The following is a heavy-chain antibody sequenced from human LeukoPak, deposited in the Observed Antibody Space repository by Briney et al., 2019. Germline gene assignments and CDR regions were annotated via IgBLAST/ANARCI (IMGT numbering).Heavy chain of an antibody. Sequence: ASVKVSCKASGGTFSSYAISWVRQAPGQGLEWMGRIIPILGIANYAQKFQGRVTITADKSTSTAYMELSSLRSEDTAVYYCARGRGYNRYCSSTSCYVFDYWGQGTLVTVSS. J-gene: IGHJ4*02. CDR3: ARGRGYNRYCSSTSCYVFDY. CDR1: GGTFSSYA. CDR2: IIPILGIA. D-gene: IGHD2-2*01. V-gene: IGHV1-69*04.